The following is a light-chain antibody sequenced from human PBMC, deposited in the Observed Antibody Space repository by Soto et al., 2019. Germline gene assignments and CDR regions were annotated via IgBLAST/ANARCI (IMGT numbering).Light chain of an antibody. CDR2: YAS. J-gene: IGKJ1*01. CDR1: QSFSSN. V-gene: IGKV3-15*01. CDR3: QQYNDWPRT. Sequence: EIVMTQSPATLSVSPGERATLSCRASQSFSSNLAWFQHKPGQAPKLLIYYASTRATGIPARFSGSGSGTEFTLPISSLQSEDFAVYYCQQYNDWPRTFGQGTKVEI.